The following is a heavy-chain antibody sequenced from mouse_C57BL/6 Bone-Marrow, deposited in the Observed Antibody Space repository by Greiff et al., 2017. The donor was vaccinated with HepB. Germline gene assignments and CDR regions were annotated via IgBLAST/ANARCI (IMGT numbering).Heavy chain of an antibody. V-gene: IGHV1-15*01. Sequence: QVQLQQSGAELVRPGASVTLSCKASGYTFTDYEVHWVKQTPVHGLEWIGAIDPETGGTAYNQKFKGKAILTADKSSSTAYMELRSLTSEDSAVYYCTRLPLYPNYAMDYWGQGTSVTVSS. D-gene: IGHD2-12*01. CDR3: TRLPLYPNYAMDY. CDR1: GYTFTDYE. J-gene: IGHJ4*01. CDR2: IDPETGGT.